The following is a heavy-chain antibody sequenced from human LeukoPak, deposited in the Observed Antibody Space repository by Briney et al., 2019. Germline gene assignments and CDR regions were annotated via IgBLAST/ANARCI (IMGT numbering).Heavy chain of an antibody. V-gene: IGHV3-53*01. CDR3: ARAPTYYDILTGDYYYYYYMDV. CDR1: GFTVSSNY. D-gene: IGHD3-9*01. Sequence: QPGGSLRLSCAASGFTVSSNYMSWVRHATGKGLEWVSVIYSGGSTYYADSVKDRFTISRDNSKNTLYLQMNSLRAEDTAVYYCARAPTYYDILTGDYYYYYYMDVWGKGTTVTVSS. CDR2: IYSGGST. J-gene: IGHJ6*03.